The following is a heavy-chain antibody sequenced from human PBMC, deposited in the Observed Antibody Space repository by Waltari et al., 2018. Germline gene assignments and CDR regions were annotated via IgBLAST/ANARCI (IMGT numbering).Heavy chain of an antibody. CDR3: AKDRTGSKFDP. J-gene: IGHJ5*02. CDR1: GFAFSSYA. CDR2: VGGCVGST. D-gene: IGHD3-10*01. V-gene: IGHV3-23*01. Sequence: EVQLLESGGGLVQPGGSLRLSCAASGFAFSSYAMSWVRQAPGKGLEWVSAVGGCVGSTYYADSVKGRFTISRDNSKNTLYLQMNSLRAEDTAVYYCAKDRTGSKFDPWGQGTLVTVSS.